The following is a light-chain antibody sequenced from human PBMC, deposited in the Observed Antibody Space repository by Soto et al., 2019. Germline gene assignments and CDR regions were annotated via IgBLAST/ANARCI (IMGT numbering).Light chain of an antibody. V-gene: IGKV3-20*01. CDR2: GAS. CDR1: QSVTSSY. Sequence: EIVMTQSPATLSVSPGERATLSFRASQSVTSSYLAWYQQKAGQAPRLLIYGASSRATAIPDRFSGSGSGTDFTLTITRLQPDDFATYYCQHYNSFSRTFGQGTKWIS. CDR3: QHYNSFSRT. J-gene: IGKJ1*01.